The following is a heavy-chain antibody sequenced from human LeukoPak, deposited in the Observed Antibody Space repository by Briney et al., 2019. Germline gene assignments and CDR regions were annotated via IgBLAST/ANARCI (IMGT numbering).Heavy chain of an antibody. CDR2: IYYSGST. J-gene: IGHJ3*02. CDR1: GGSISSSSYY. Sequence: ETSETLSLTCTVSGGSISSSSYYWGWIRQPPGKGLEWIGSIYYSGSTYYNPSLKSLVTISVDTSKNQFSLKLSSVTAADTAVYYCARLFLGLGYGASYAFDIWGQGTMVTVSS. V-gene: IGHV4-39*01. D-gene: IGHD4-17*01. CDR3: ARLFLGLGYGASYAFDI.